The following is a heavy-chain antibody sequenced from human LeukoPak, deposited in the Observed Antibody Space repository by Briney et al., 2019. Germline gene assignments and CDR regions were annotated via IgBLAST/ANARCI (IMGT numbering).Heavy chain of an antibody. CDR1: GYTFTNNY. D-gene: IGHD1-14*01. J-gene: IGHJ4*02. CDR2: INTSSGST. Sequence: ASVKVSCKASGYTFTNNYMHWVRQARGQGLEWMGIINTSSGSTSYAQKFQGRVTMTRDTSTTTVYMELRSLRSEDTAVYYCARHGTTLSDWGPGTLVTVSS. CDR3: ARHGTTLSD. V-gene: IGHV1-46*03.